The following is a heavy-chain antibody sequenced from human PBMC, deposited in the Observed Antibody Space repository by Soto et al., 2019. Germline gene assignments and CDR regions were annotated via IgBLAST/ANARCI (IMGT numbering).Heavy chain of an antibody. CDR2: IKQDGSEK. CDR1: GFTFSSYW. J-gene: IGHJ6*02. D-gene: IGHD6-19*01. V-gene: IGHV3-7*01. Sequence: GGSLRLSCAASGFTFSSYWMSWVRQAPGKGLEWVANIKQDGSEKYYVDSVKGRFTISRDNAKNSLYLQMNSLRAEDTAVYYCARDRLDPSYYYYGMDVWGQGTTVTVSS. CDR3: ARDRLDPSYYYYGMDV.